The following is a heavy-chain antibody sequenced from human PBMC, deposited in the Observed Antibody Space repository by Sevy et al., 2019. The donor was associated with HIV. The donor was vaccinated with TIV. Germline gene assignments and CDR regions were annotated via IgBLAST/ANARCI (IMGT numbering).Heavy chain of an antibody. CDR1: GFTFSSYA. D-gene: IGHD6-13*01. CDR2: ISYDGSNK. Sequence: GGSLRLSCAASGFTFSSYAMHWVRQAPGKGLEWVAVISYDGSNKYYADSVKGRFTISRDNSKNTLYLQMNSQRAEDTAVYYCASGGVKQDSYYYYGMDVWGQGTTVTVSS. V-gene: IGHV3-30*04. CDR3: ASGGVKQDSYYYYGMDV. J-gene: IGHJ6*02.